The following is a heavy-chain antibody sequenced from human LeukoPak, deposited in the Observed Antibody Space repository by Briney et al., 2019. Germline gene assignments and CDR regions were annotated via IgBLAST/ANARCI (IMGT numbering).Heavy chain of an antibody. Sequence: PSETLSLTCTVSGGSISSSSYYWGWIRQPPGKGLEWIGSIYYSGSTYYTPSLKSRVPISLDTSKNQFSLKLSSVTAADTAVYYCARLSTGTTLHAFDIWGQGTMVTVSS. CDR1: GGSISSSSYY. V-gene: IGHV4-39*01. CDR3: ARLSTGTTLHAFDI. J-gene: IGHJ3*02. CDR2: IYYSGST. D-gene: IGHD4-17*01.